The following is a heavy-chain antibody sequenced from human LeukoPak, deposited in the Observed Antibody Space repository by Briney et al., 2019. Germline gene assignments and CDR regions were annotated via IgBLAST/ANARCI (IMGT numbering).Heavy chain of an antibody. CDR1: GYTLTELS. J-gene: IGHJ4*02. CDR3: ATPGIAVAGALFDY. Sequence: ASVKVSCKVSGYTLTELSMHWVRQAPGKGLEWMGGFDPEDGETIYAQKFQGRVTMTEDTSTDTAYMELSSLRSEDTAVYYCATPGIAVAGALFDYWGQGTLVTVSS. CDR2: FDPEDGET. V-gene: IGHV1-24*01. D-gene: IGHD6-19*01.